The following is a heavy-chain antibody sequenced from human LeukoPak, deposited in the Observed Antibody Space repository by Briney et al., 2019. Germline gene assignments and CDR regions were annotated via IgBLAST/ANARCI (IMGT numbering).Heavy chain of an antibody. V-gene: IGHV3-21*01. CDR1: GFTFGTYT. D-gene: IGHD2-2*01. CDR3: ARDVGYCSSTSCSYYGMDV. J-gene: IGHJ6*02. Sequence: GGSLRLSCAASGFTFGTYTMNWVRQAPGKGLEWVSSITSSSSYIYYADSVKGRFTISRDNAKNSLYLQMNSLRAEDTAVYCCARDVGYCSSTSCSYYGMDVWGQGTTVTVSS. CDR2: ITSSSSYI.